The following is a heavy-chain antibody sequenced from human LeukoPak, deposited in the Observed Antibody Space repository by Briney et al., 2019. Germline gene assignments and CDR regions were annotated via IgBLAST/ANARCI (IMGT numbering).Heavy chain of an antibody. V-gene: IGHV1-8*01. D-gene: IGHD6-13*01. CDR3: AREGAAAGDYYGMDV. CDR1: GYTFTSYD. Sequence: GASVKVSCKASGYTFTSYDINWVRQATGQGLEWMGWMNPNSGNTGHAQKFQGRVTMTRNTSISTAYMELSSLRSEDTAVYYCAREGAAAGDYYGMDVWGQGTTVTVSS. CDR2: MNPNSGNT. J-gene: IGHJ6*02.